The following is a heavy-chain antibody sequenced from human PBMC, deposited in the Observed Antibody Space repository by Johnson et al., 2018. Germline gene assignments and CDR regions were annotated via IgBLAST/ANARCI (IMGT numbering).Heavy chain of an antibody. J-gene: IGHJ6*02. V-gene: IGHV3-73*01. Sequence: VQLVQSGGGLVQPGGSLKLSCAASGFTFSGSAMHWVRQASGKGLEWVGRIRSKANSYATASAASVNGRFTISRDDSKNTAYLQMNSRKTEDTAVYYCTREYGGQNYYGMDVWGQGTTVTVSS. D-gene: IGHD3-16*01. CDR3: TREYGGQNYYGMDV. CDR1: GFTFSGSA. CDR2: IRSKANSYAT.